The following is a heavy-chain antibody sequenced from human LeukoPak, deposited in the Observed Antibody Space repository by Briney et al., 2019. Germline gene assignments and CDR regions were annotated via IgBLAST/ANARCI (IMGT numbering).Heavy chain of an antibody. J-gene: IGHJ4*02. V-gene: IGHV1-24*01. CDR2: FDPEDGET. CDR1: GYTLTELS. CDR3: ATAHPFGYDILTGSIDY. Sequence: ASVKVSCKVSGYTLTELSMHWVRQAPGKGLEWMGGFDPEDGETIYAQKFQGRVTMTEDTSTDTAYMELSSLRSEDTAVYYCATAHPFGYDILTGSIDYWGQGTLVTVSS. D-gene: IGHD3-9*01.